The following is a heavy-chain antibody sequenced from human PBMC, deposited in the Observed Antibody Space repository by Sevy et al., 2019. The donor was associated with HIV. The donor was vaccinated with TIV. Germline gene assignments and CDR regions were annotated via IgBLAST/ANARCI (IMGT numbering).Heavy chain of an antibody. CDR3: ARDQYYDSSGSPYFEY. V-gene: IGHV3-30-3*01. D-gene: IGHD3-22*01. CDR2: ISYDGSNK. J-gene: IGHJ4*02. Sequence: GGSLRLSCAASGFTFSSYAMHWVRQAPGKGLEWVAVISYDGSNKYYADSVKGRFTISRDNSKNTLYLQMNSLRAEDTAVYYCARDQYYDSSGSPYFEYWGQGTLVTVSS. CDR1: GFTFSSYA.